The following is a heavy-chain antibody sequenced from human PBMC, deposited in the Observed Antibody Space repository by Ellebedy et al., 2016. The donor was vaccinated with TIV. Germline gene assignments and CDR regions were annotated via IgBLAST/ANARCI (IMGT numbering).Heavy chain of an antibody. CDR1: GYTFMRNY. CDR3: ARGESGGFDY. CDR2: INPSGGSP. J-gene: IGHJ4*02. V-gene: IGHV1-46*01. Sequence: AASVKVSCKASGYTFMRNYMHWVRQAPGQGLEWMGIINPSGGSPSYAQKFQGRVTMTRDTSTSTVYMELSSLRSEDTAMYFCARGESGGFDYWGQGTLVTVSS.